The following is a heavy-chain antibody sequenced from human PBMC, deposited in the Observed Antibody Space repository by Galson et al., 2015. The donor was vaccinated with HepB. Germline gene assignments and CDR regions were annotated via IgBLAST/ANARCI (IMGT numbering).Heavy chain of an antibody. CDR3: APKRDGSGSFDS. Sequence: SVKVSCKASGYTFTSYYMHWVRQAPGQGLEWMGIINPSGGSTSYAQKFQGRVTMTRDTSTSLVYLELSSLRSDDTAVYYCAPKRDGSGSFDSWGQGTLVTVSS. D-gene: IGHD3-10*01. V-gene: IGHV1-46*01. CDR2: INPSGGST. CDR1: GYTFTSYY. J-gene: IGHJ4*02.